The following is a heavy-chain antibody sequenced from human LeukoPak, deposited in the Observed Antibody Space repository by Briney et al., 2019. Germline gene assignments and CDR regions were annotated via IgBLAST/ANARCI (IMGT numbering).Heavy chain of an antibody. Sequence: GGSLRLSCAASGVDFVKAWMSWVRQAPGKGLEWVGRIKRITDGGATDYAAPVKGGFIISRDDSKNTVFLQMNSLKTEDTAVYYCTTDFGDYEAYWGQGTLVTVSS. CDR1: GVDFVKAW. D-gene: IGHD4-17*01. CDR2: IKRITDGGAT. CDR3: TTDFGDYEAY. V-gene: IGHV3-15*01. J-gene: IGHJ4*02.